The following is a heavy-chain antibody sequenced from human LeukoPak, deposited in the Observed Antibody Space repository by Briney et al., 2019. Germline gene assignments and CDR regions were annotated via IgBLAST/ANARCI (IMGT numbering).Heavy chain of an antibody. V-gene: IGHV3-7*02. Sequence: PGGSLRLSCAASGFSFSNYWMTWVRQAPGKGLEWVANIRHDAGEKHYVDSVKGRFTISRDNAKNSLYLQMTSLGAEDTAVYYCGSQYGNTWQYWGQGTLVTVSS. CDR2: IRHDAGEK. D-gene: IGHD5-24*01. CDR3: GSQYGNTWQY. CDR1: GFSFSNYW. J-gene: IGHJ4*02.